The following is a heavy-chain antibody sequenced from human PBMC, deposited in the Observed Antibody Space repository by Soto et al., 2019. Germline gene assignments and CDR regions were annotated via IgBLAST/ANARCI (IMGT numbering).Heavy chain of an antibody. CDR1: GYTFTSYG. V-gene: IGHV1-18*04. CDR2: ISAYNGNT. Sequence: GASVKVSCKASGYTFTSYGISWVRQAPGQGLEWMGWISAYNGNTNYALKLQRRVTMTTDTSTSTADMEPRRLRADDTAVYYCARGRAPGYCPGGSCSSDYGPQETLVNVAS. CDR3: ARGRAPGYCPGGSCSSDY. D-gene: IGHD2-15*01. J-gene: IGHJ4*02.